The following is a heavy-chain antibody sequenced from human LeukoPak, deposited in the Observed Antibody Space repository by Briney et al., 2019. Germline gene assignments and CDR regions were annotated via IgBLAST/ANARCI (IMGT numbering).Heavy chain of an antibody. Sequence: GASVKVSCKASGYTFTSYGISWVRQAPGQGLEWMGWISAYNGNTNYAQKLQGRVTMTTDTSTSTAYMELRSLRSDDTAVYYCARAPPASPYSSGWYGDLWGQGTLVTVSS. CDR3: ARAPPASPYSSGWYGDL. D-gene: IGHD6-19*01. CDR1: GYTFTSYG. V-gene: IGHV1-18*01. J-gene: IGHJ4*02. CDR2: ISAYNGNT.